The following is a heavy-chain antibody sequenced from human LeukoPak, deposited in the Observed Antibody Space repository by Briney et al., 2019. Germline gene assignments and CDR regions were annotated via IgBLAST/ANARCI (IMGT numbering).Heavy chain of an antibody. CDR3: TGRDRNFDWLSFDY. V-gene: IGHV3-49*03. Sequence: GGSLRLSCTASGFTFGDYAMSWFRQAPGKGLEWVGFIRNKAYGGTTEYAASVKGRFTISRDNSKSIAYLQMNSLKTEDTAVYYCTGRDRNFDWLSFDYWGQGTLVTVSS. CDR2: IRNKAYGGTT. CDR1: GFTFGDYA. D-gene: IGHD3-9*01. J-gene: IGHJ4*02.